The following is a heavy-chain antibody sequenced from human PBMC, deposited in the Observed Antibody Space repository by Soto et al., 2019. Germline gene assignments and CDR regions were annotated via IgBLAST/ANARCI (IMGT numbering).Heavy chain of an antibody. V-gene: IGHV1-3*01. CDR2: INAGNGNT. CDR1: GYTFTSYA. D-gene: IGHD6-19*01. CDR3: AGSFHSIAVAGTGY. J-gene: IGHJ4*02. Sequence: ASVKVSCKASGYTFTSYAMHWVRQAPGQRLEWMGWINAGNGNTKYSQKFQGRVTITRDTSASTAYMELSSLRSEDTAVYYCAGSFHSIAVAGTGYWGQGTLVTVSS.